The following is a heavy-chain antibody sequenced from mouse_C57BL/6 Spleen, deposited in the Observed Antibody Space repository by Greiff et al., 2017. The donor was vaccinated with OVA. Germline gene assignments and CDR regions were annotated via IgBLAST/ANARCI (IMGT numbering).Heavy chain of an antibody. CDR1: GYTFTDYE. J-gene: IGHJ4*01. CDR2: IDPETGGT. CDR3: TRCSLYAMDY. Sequence: VKVVESGAELVRPGASVTLSCKASGYTFTDYEMHWVKQTPVHGLEWIGAIDPETGGTAYNQKFKGKAILTADKSSSTAYMELRSLTSEDSAVYYCTRCSLYAMDYGGQGTSVTVSS. V-gene: IGHV1-15*01. D-gene: IGHD6-1*01.